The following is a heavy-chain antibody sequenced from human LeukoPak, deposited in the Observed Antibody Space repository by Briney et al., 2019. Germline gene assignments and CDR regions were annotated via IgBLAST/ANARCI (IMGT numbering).Heavy chain of an antibody. D-gene: IGHD3-10*01. Sequence: PSETLSLTCAVYGGSFSGYYWSWIRQPPGKGLEWIGEINHSGSTNYNPSLKGRVTISVDTSKNQFSLKLSSVTAADTAVYYCARGVYYGSGNYYNVWNYWGQGTLVTVSS. CDR2: INHSGST. CDR3: ARGVYYGSGNYYNVWNY. V-gene: IGHV4-34*01. CDR1: GGSFSGYY. J-gene: IGHJ4*02.